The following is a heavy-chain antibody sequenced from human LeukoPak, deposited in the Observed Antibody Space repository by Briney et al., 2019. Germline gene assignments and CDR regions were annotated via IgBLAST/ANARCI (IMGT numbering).Heavy chain of an antibody. CDR3: ARDKWYYDFWSGYYSDY. Sequence: GGSLRLSCAASGFTFSSYSMNWVRQAPGKGLEWVSSISSSSSYIYYADSVKGRFTISRDNAKNSLYLQMNSLRAEDTAVYYCARDKWYYDFWSGYYSDYWGQGTLVTVSS. CDR1: GFTFSSYS. J-gene: IGHJ4*02. D-gene: IGHD3-3*01. V-gene: IGHV3-21*01. CDR2: ISSSSSYI.